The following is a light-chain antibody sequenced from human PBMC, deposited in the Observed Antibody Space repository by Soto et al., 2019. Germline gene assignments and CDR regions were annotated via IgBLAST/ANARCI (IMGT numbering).Light chain of an antibody. CDR2: AAS. Sequence: DIQMTQSRSSLSASVGDRVTITCRASQSISSYLNWYQQKPGKAPKLLIYAASSLQSGVPSRFSGSGSGTDFTLTISSLQPEDFANYYCQQSYSTPSTFGQGTKVEIK. J-gene: IGKJ1*01. CDR3: QQSYSTPST. CDR1: QSISSY. V-gene: IGKV1-39*01.